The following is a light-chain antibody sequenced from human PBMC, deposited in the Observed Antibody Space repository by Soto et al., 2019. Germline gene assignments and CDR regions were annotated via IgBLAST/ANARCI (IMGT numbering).Light chain of an antibody. CDR3: QSYDRTKWV. J-gene: IGLJ3*02. CDR1: SGRIASNF. CDR2: DDN. V-gene: IGLV6-57*02. Sequence: NFMLTQPHSVSESPGKTVIISCTGSSGRIASNFVHWYQQRPGSAPSTVIYDDNQRPSGVPDRFSGSIDRSSNSASLTISGLKTEDEADYYFQSYDRTKWVFGGGIKVTVL.